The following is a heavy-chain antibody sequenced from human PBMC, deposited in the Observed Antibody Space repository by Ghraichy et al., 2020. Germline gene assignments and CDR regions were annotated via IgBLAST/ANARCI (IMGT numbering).Heavy chain of an antibody. CDR2: INHSEST. D-gene: IGHD6-19*01. J-gene: IGHJ4*02. Sequence: SQTLSLTCAVYGGSFSGYYWIWIRQPPGKGLEWIVEINHSESTNYNPSLKSRVTISVDTSKNQFSLNLNSVTAADTAVYYCARSGSGWSPGVDYWGQGTLVTVSS. CDR1: GGSFSGYY. V-gene: IGHV4-34*01. CDR3: ARSGSGWSPGVDY.